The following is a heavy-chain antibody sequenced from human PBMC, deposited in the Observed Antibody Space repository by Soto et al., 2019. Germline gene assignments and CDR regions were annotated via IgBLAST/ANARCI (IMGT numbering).Heavy chain of an antibody. D-gene: IGHD3-22*01. V-gene: IGHV3-48*02. CDR3: ARDGTYYYDSSGYYYFDY. J-gene: IGHJ4*02. CDR1: GVNFVGYS. CDR2: ISSSSSTI. Sequence: SLRLSCAASGVNFVGYSMNWISKAPGKGLEWVSYISSSSSTIYYADSVKGRFTISRDNAKNSLYLQMNSLRDEDTAVYYCARDGTYYYDSSGYYYFDYWGQGTLVTVSS.